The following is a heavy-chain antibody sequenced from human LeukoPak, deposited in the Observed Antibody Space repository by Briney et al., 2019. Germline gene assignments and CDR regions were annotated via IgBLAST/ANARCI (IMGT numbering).Heavy chain of an antibody. CDR1: GDSVSSNSAA. D-gene: IGHD3-10*01. V-gene: IGHV6-1*01. CDR2: TYYRSKWYS. J-gene: IGHJ4*02. Sequence: SQTLSLTCGIYGDSVSSNSAAWNWIRQSPSRGLEWLGRTYYRSKWYSEYELSVQSRIIIKPDTSKNQFSLQLNSVTPEDTAVYCCARGYYYGSGSYSFDYWGQGTLVTVSS. CDR3: ARGYYYGSGSYSFDY.